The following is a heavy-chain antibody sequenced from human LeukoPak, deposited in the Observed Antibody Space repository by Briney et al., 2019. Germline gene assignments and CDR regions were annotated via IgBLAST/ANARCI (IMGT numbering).Heavy chain of an antibody. Sequence: GGSLRLSCAASGFTVSSNYMSWVRQAPGKGLEWVSVIYSGGSTYYADSVKGRFTISRDNSKNTLYLQMNSLRSDDTAVYYCARDQIDITIFGVVIMDYYYYYGMDVWGQGTTVTVSS. V-gene: IGHV3-53*05. CDR2: IYSGGST. CDR3: ARDQIDITIFGVVIMDYYYYYGMDV. D-gene: IGHD3-3*01. J-gene: IGHJ6*02. CDR1: GFTVSSNY.